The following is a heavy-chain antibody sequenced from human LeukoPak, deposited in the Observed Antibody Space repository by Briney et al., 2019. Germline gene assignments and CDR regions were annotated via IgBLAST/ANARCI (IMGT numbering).Heavy chain of an antibody. CDR1: GGSISSYY. CDR2: IYTSGST. CDR3: ARDDFWSGYRAFDI. Sequence: PSETLSFTCTVSGGSISSYYWNWIRQSAGKGLEWIGRIYTSGSTNYNPSLKSRVTMSVDTSKNQFSLKVSSVTAADTAVYYCARDDFWSGYRAFDIWGQGTRVTVSS. D-gene: IGHD3-3*01. V-gene: IGHV4-4*07. J-gene: IGHJ3*02.